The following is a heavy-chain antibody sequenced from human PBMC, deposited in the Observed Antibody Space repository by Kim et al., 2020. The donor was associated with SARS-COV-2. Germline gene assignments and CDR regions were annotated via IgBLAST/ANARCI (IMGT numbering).Heavy chain of an antibody. V-gene: IGHV1-8*01. CDR1: GYTFTSYD. CDR3: ARGYLLRSIFYYYYYMDA. CDR2: MNPNSGNT. Sequence: ASVKVSCKASGYTFTSYDINWVRQATGQGLEWMGWMNPNSGNTGYAQKFQGRVTMTRNTSISTAYMELSSLRSEDTAVYYCARGYLLRSIFYYYYYMDAWGEGTTVTVS. D-gene: IGHD3-3*01. J-gene: IGHJ6*03.